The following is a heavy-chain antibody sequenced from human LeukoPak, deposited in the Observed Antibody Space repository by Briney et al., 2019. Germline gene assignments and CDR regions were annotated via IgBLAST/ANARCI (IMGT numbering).Heavy chain of an antibody. CDR1: GYSFTSYW. J-gene: IGHJ4*02. Sequence: RGESLKISCKGSGYSFTSYWIAWVRQMPGKGLEWMGIIYPGDSDTRYSPSSQGQVTISADKSIAYLQWGSLKASDTAMYYCARRGYSGYDSPLGYWGQGTLVTVSS. CDR3: ARRGYSGYDSPLGY. V-gene: IGHV5-51*01. D-gene: IGHD5-12*01. CDR2: IYPGDSDT.